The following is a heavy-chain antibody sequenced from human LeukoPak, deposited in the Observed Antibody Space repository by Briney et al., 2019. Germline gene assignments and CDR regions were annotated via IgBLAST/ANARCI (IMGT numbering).Heavy chain of an antibody. D-gene: IGHD2-15*01. CDR1: GFTFSSYG. Sequence: GGSLRLSCAASGFTFSSYGMSWVRQAPGKGLEWVSAISGSGGSTYYADSVKGRFTISRGNSKNTLYLQMNSLRAEDTAVYYCAKGRIVVVVAAADWYFDLWGRGTLVTVSS. V-gene: IGHV3-23*01. J-gene: IGHJ2*01. CDR2: ISGSGGST. CDR3: AKGRIVVVVAAADWYFDL.